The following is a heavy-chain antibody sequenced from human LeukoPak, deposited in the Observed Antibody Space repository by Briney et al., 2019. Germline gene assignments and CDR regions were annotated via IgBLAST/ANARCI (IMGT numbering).Heavy chain of an antibody. J-gene: IGHJ6*02. Sequence: GGSLRLSCAASGFTVSSNYMSWVRQAPGKGLEWVSVIYSGGSTYYADSVKGRFTIPRDNSKNTLYLQMNSLSAEDTAVYYCARDMGSGSYTYGMDVWGQGTTVTVSS. V-gene: IGHV3-66*02. CDR1: GFTVSSNY. CDR3: ARDMGSGSYTYGMDV. CDR2: IYSGGST. D-gene: IGHD3-10*01.